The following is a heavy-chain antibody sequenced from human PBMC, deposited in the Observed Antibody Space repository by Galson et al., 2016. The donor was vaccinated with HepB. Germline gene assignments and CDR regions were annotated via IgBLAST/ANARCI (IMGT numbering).Heavy chain of an antibody. CDR3: GRNVPFN. J-gene: IGHJ4*02. CDR2: IWSDGSSE. CDR1: GIPFSISG. Sequence: SLRLSCAASGIPFSISGMHWVRQAPGKGLEWVAMIWSDGSSEYYADSVKGRFTISRDNSKNTVYLQMNSLRVEDTAMYYCGRNVPFNWGQGTLVTVSS. V-gene: IGHV3-33*01.